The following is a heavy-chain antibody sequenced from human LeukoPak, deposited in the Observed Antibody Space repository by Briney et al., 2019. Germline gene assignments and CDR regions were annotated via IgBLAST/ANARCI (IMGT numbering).Heavy chain of an antibody. CDR1: GGSISSYY. CDR2: IYYSGST. CDR3: ARATEYYDFWSGYSYAFDI. Sequence: PSETLSLTCTVSGGSISSYYWSWIRQPPGKGLEWIGYIYYSGSTNYNPSLKSRVTISVDTSKNQFSLKLSSVTAADTAVYYCARATEYYDFWSGYSYAFDIWGQETMVTVSS. V-gene: IGHV4-59*01. J-gene: IGHJ3*02. D-gene: IGHD3-3*01.